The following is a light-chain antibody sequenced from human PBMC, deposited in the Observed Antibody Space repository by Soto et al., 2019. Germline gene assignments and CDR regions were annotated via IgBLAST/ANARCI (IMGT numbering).Light chain of an antibody. J-gene: IGKJ4*01. CDR3: QQASTYPLT. Sequence: DIQMTQSPSSVSASVGDSVTITCRASQNIFSWLAWYQHKPGKAPNLRISAASTFQMVVPSRLSGIGSGTDFTLTISSLQPEDVATYYCQQASTYPLTFGGGTKVDI. V-gene: IGKV1-12*01. CDR2: AAS. CDR1: QNIFSW.